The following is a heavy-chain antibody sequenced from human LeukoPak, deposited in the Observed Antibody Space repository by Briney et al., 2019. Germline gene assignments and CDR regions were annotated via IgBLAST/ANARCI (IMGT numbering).Heavy chain of an antibody. J-gene: IGHJ6*04. D-gene: IGHD3-10*02. Sequence: PGGSLRLSCAASGFTFSSYGMSWVRQAPGKGLEWVSAISGSGGSSYYADSVKGRFTISRDNSKNSLYLQMNSLRAEDTAVYYCAELGITMIGGVWGKGTTVTISS. CDR3: AELGITMIGGV. CDR1: GFTFSSYG. CDR2: ISGSGGSS. V-gene: IGHV3-23*01.